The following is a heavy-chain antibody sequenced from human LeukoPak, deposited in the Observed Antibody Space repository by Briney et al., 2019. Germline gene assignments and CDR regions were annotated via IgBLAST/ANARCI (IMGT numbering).Heavy chain of an antibody. CDR1: GYTFTGYY. CDR3: ARIPIVVVPAAQGDNWFDP. CDR2: INPNSGGT. Sequence: ASVKVSCKASGYTFTGYYMHWVRQAPGQGLEWMGWINPNSGGTNYAQKFQGRVTMTRDTSISTAYIELSRLRSDDTAVYYCARIPIVVVPAAQGDNWFDPWGQGTLVTVSS. J-gene: IGHJ5*02. V-gene: IGHV1-2*02. D-gene: IGHD2-2*01.